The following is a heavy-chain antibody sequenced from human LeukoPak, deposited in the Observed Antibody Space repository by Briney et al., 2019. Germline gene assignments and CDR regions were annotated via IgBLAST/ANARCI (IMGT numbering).Heavy chain of an antibody. CDR2: INLSDGST. D-gene: IGHD3-16*01. V-gene: IGHV1-46*01. CDR1: GYSFTSYY. Sequence: GASVKVSCKASGYSFTSYYMYWVRQAPGQGLEWMGVINLSDGSTSYAQKFQGRLTMTRDTSTSTVYMELSSLRSEDTAVYYCERHQGAGEYPFDYWGQGTLVTVSS. CDR3: ERHQGAGEYPFDY. J-gene: IGHJ4*02.